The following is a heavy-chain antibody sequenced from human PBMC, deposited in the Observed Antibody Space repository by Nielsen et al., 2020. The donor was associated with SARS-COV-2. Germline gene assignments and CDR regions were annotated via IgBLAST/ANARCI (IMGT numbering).Heavy chain of an antibody. CDR1: GGSISRGGYY. D-gene: IGHD3-22*01. CDR2: IFHIGST. CDR3: ARAPITMIVVVNAFDI. V-gene: IGHV4-31*03. J-gene: IGHJ3*02. Sequence: SETLSLTCTVSGGSISRGGYYWRWLRQPPGKRLVCIGYIFHIGSTYYNPSLKSRVTISVDTSKNQCSLKLSSVTAADTAVYYCARAPITMIVVVNAFDIWGQGTMVTVSS.